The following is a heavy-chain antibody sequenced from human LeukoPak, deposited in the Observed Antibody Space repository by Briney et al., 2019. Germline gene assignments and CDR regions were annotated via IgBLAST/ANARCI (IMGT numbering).Heavy chain of an antibody. D-gene: IGHD5-12*01. Sequence: SQTLSLTCTVSGGSVNSGGYSWSWIRQHPGKGLEWTGYIYYSGSTYYNPSLKSRLSISMDTSKNQFSLNLTSVTGADTAVYYCARSGHSGYDFGYWGQGTLVTVSS. V-gene: IGHV4-31*03. CDR1: GGSVNSGGYS. J-gene: IGHJ4*02. CDR2: IYYSGST. CDR3: ARSGHSGYDFGY.